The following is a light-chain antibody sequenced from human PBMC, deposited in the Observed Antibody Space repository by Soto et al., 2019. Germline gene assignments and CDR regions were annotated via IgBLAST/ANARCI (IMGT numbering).Light chain of an antibody. CDR2: GAS. CDR1: QSVSSY. V-gene: IGKV3-15*01. CDR3: QQYIRWPLT. J-gene: IGKJ4*01. Sequence: EIVLAQSPATLSLSPVERATLSCRASQSVSSYLAWYQQKPGQAPRLLIYGASTRATGIPARFSGSGSGTEFTLTISSLQSEDFAVYYCQQYIRWPLTCGGGTKGDIK.